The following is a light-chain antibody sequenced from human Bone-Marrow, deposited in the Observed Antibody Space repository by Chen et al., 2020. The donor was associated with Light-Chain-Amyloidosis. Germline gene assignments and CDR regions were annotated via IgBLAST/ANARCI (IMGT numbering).Light chain of an antibody. J-gene: IGKJ1*01. CDR1: QSIDSW. CDR2: QTS. V-gene: IGKV1-5*03. Sequence: DIQMTQSPSSVSVSIGDRVTITCRASQSIDSWLAWYQQKPGQAPKLLIYQTSTLKSGVPSRFSGSGSGTEYTLTISSLQPDDFATYYCQQYHSYSQTFGHGTKVEIK. CDR3: QQYHSYSQT.